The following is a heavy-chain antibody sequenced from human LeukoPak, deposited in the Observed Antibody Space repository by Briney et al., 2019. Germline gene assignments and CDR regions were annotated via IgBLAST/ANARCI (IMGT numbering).Heavy chain of an antibody. Sequence: SGRTLVKPTQTLTLTCTFSGFSLTTSGVGVGWIRQPPGKALEWLAVINWDDQKVYSPSLQSRLSITKDTSKNQVVLTMTNVDPVDTATYYCAHRRDSSGYQYRYWFAPWGQGTLVTVSS. CDR3: AHRRDSSGYQYRYWFAP. CDR1: GFSLTTSGVG. D-gene: IGHD3-22*01. J-gene: IGHJ5*02. CDR2: INWDDQK. V-gene: IGHV2-5*02.